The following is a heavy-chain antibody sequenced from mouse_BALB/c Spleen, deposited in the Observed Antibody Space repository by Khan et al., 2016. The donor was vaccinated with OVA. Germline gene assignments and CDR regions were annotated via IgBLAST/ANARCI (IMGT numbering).Heavy chain of an antibody. CDR2: IWSDGST. CDR3: ARQPYYHYYIMDY. Sequence: QVQLKESGPGLVAPSQSLSITCTISGFSLTDYGVHWLRQPPGKGLEWLVVIWSDGSTTYNSTLKSRLIISKDNAKSQVFLKMNRLQTDDTAMDYCARQPYYHYYIMDYWGQGTSVTVSS. V-gene: IGHV2-6-1*01. D-gene: IGHD2-10*01. CDR1: GFSLTDYG. J-gene: IGHJ4*01.